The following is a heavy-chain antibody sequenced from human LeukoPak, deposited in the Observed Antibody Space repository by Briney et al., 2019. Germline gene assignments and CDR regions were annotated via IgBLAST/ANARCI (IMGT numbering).Heavy chain of an antibody. CDR2: IYYGGST. D-gene: IGHD6-19*01. J-gene: IGHJ4*02. CDR3: ARDNRGWYLDY. V-gene: IGHV4-59*12. Sequence: SETLSLTCTVSGGSISSYYWSWIRQPPGKGLEWIGYIYYGGSTNYNPSLKSRVTMSVDTSKNQFSLKLSSVTAADTAVYYCARDNRGWYLDYWGQGTLVTVSS. CDR1: GGSISSYY.